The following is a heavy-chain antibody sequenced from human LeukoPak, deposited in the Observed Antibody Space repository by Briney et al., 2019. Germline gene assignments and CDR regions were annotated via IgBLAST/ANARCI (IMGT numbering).Heavy chain of an antibody. Sequence: GGSLRLSCAASGFTFSSYGMSWVRQAPGKGLEWVSAISGSGGSTYYADSVKGRFTISRDNSKNTLYLQMNSLRAEDTAVYYCANVVVVPAAIMVDYYYMDVWGKGTTVTISS. J-gene: IGHJ6*03. V-gene: IGHV3-23*01. CDR3: ANVVVVPAAIMVDYYYMDV. CDR1: GFTFSSYG. CDR2: ISGSGGST. D-gene: IGHD2-2*01.